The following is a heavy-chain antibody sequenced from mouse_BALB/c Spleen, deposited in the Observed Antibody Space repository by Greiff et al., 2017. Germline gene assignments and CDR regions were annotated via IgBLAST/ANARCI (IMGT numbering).Heavy chain of an antibody. CDR2: ISYDGSN. D-gene: IGHD3-2*02. CDR1: GYSITSGYY. V-gene: IGHV3-6*02. Sequence: ESGPGLVKPSQSLSLTCSVTGYSITSGYYWNWIRQFPGNKLEWMGYISYDGSNNYNPSLKNRISITRDTSKNQFFLKLNSVTTEDTATYYCSQAFDYWGQGTTLTVSS. CDR3: SQAFDY. J-gene: IGHJ2*01.